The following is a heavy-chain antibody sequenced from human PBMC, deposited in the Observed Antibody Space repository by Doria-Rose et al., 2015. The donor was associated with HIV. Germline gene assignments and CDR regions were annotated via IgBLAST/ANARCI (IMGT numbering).Heavy chain of an antibody. V-gene: IGHV2-26*01. J-gene: IGHJ4*02. CDR1: GVSLSSPGMG. Sequence: QITLKESGPVLVKPTETLTLTCTVSGVSLSSPGMGVSWIRQPPGKALEWLANIFTDDRRSYKSSLKSRLTISRGTSKSQLVLTMTDMDPVDTATYYCARIKSSRWYHKYYFDFWGQVTLVIVSA. D-gene: IGHD6-13*01. CDR2: IFTDDRR. CDR3: ARIKSSRWYHKYYFDF.